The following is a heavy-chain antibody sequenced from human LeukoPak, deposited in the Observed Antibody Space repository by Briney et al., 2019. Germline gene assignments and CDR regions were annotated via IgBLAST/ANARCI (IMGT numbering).Heavy chain of an antibody. Sequence: GGSLRLSCAASGFTFSSYWMSWVRQAPGKGLEWVANIKQDGSEKYYVDSMKGRFTVSGDNAKNSLYLQMNSLRAEDTAVYYCAKQPDKGYSYGYWGYFDYWGQGTLVTVSS. V-gene: IGHV3-7*01. J-gene: IGHJ4*02. CDR3: AKQPDKGYSYGYWGYFDY. CDR1: GFTFSSYW. D-gene: IGHD5-18*01. CDR2: IKQDGSEK.